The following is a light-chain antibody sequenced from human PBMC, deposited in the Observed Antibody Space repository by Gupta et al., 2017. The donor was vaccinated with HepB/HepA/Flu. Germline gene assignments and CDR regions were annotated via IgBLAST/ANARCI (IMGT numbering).Light chain of an antibody. Sequence: QSVLPQPPSVSGAPGQRVPISCPRSSSNIGAGYDVHWYPQLPGTAPKRLIYVNSNRRSGGPDRCSGSKSGTSASLAITGLQAEDEADYYCQSYDSSLSGPVVFGGGTKLTVL. J-gene: IGLJ2*01. V-gene: IGLV1-40*01. CDR3: QSYDSSLSGPVV. CDR1: SSNIGAGYD. CDR2: VNS.